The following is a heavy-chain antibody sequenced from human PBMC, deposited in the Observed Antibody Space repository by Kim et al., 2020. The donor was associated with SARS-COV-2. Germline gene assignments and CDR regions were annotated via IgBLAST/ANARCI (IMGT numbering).Heavy chain of an antibody. J-gene: IGHJ2*01. CDR1: GGSFSGYY. V-gene: IGHV4-34*01. D-gene: IGHD4-17*01. CDR2: INHSGST. CDR3: ARGSRYLRALSYFDL. Sequence: SETLSLTCAVYGGSFSGYYWSWIRQPPGKGLEWIGEINHSGSTNYNPSLKSRVTISVDTSKNQFSLKLSSVTAADTAVYYCARGSRYLRALSYFDLWGRGTLVTVSS.